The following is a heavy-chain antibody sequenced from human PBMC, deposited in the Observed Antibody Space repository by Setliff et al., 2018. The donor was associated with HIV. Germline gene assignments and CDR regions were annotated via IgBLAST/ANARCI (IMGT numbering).Heavy chain of an antibody. J-gene: IGHJ4*02. CDR1: GGSISSSSYY. Sequence: TSETLSLTCTVSGGSISSSSYYWGWIRQPPGKGLEWIGSIYYSGSTYYNPSLKSRVTISVDTSKNQFSLKLSSVTAADTAVYYCARHTDYGDYAFDYWGQGTLVTVSS. V-gene: IGHV4-39*01. D-gene: IGHD4-17*01. CDR3: ARHTDYGDYAFDY. CDR2: IYYSGST.